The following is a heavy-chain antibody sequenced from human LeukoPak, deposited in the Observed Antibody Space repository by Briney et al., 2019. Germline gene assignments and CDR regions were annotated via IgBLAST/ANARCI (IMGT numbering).Heavy chain of an antibody. D-gene: IGHD3-10*01. CDR3: AGSGAQPRYYYYYGMDV. V-gene: IGHV4-59*08. CDR2: IYYSGST. Sequence: PSETLSLTCTVSGGSISSYYWSWIRQPPGKGLEWIGYIYYSGSTNYNPSLKSRVTISVDTSKNQFSLKLSSVTAADTAVYYCAGSGAQPRYYYYYGMDVWGQGTTVTVSS. J-gene: IGHJ6*02. CDR1: GGSISSYY.